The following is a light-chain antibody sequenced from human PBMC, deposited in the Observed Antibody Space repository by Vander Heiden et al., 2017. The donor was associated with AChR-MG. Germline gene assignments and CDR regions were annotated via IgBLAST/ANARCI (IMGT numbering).Light chain of an antibody. V-gene: IGKV3-11*01. CDR1: HSVSSS. Sequence: ELVLTQSPATLSLSPGERATLSCRASHSVSSSLAWYQQKPGQAPRLLIYDASNSATGIPARFSGSASGTDFTLTISSLDPEDFAVYYCQQRSNLMYTFGQGTKLEIK. CDR2: DAS. J-gene: IGKJ2*01. CDR3: QQRSNLMYT.